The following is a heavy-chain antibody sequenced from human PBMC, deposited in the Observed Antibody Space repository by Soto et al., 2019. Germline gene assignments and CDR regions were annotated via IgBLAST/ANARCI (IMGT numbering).Heavy chain of an antibody. CDR1: GGSFSGYY. CDR3: ARDRPLRYFDWAPKAYYFDY. Sequence: SETLSLTCAVYGGSFSGYYWSWIRQPPGKGLEWIGEINHSGSTNYNPSLKSRVTISVDTSKNQFSLKLSSVTAADTAVYYCARDRPLRYFDWAPKAYYFDYWGQGTLVTVSS. V-gene: IGHV4-34*01. J-gene: IGHJ4*02. CDR2: INHSGST. D-gene: IGHD3-9*01.